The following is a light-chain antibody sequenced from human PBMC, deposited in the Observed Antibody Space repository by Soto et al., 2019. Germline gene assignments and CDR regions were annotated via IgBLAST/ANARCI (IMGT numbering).Light chain of an antibody. V-gene: IGLV2-14*03. CDR1: SSDVGGYNY. CDR3: SSYTSTSTRI. J-gene: IGLJ2*01. Sequence: QSVLTQPASVSGSPGQSITISCSGTSSDVGGYNYVSWYQQHPGKAPKLMIYEVINRPSGVSSRFSGSKSGNPASLTISGLQAEDEADYYCSSYTSTSTRIFGGGTKVTVL. CDR2: EVI.